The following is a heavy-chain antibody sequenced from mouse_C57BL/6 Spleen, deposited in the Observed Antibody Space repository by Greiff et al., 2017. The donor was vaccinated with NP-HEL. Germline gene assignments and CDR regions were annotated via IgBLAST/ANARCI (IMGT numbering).Heavy chain of an antibody. Sequence: VQLQQSGAELVRPGASVKLSCTASGFNFTDYYMHWVKQRPGQGLEWIGRIDPEDGDTEYAPKFQGKATMTADTSSNTAYLQLSSLTSEDTAVYYCATYYSSLSFLACDGWGTGTTVTVSS. CDR2: IDPEDGDT. V-gene: IGHV14-1*01. CDR1: GFNFTDYY. CDR3: ATYYSSLSFLACDG. J-gene: IGHJ1*03. D-gene: IGHD2-12*01.